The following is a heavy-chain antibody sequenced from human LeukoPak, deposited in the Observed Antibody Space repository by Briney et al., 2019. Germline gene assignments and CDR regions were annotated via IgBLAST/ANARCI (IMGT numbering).Heavy chain of an antibody. J-gene: IGHJ5*02. V-gene: IGHV3-53*01. Sequence: GGSLRLSCAASGFTVSSNYMSWVRQAPGKGLEWVSVIYSGGSTYYADSVKGRFTISRDNSKNTLYLQMNSLRAEDTAVYYCARALGHSSGSNWFDPWGQGTLVTVSS. CDR2: IYSGGST. CDR1: GFTVSSNY. CDR3: ARALGHSSGSNWFDP. D-gene: IGHD6-19*01.